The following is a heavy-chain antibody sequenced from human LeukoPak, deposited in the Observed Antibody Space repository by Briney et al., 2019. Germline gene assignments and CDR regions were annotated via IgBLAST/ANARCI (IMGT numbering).Heavy chain of an antibody. Sequence: GGSLRLSCAASGFTFSNSWMSWVRRAQGKGLEWVGRIKSKTDGGTTDYAAPVKGRFTISRDDSKNTLYLQMNSLKTEDTAVYYCTTCGIPIPPELYYYYYMDVWGKGTTVTVSS. V-gene: IGHV3-15*01. CDR2: IKSKTDGGTT. D-gene: IGHD1-26*01. CDR3: TTCGIPIPPELYYYYYMDV. J-gene: IGHJ6*03. CDR1: GFTFSNSW.